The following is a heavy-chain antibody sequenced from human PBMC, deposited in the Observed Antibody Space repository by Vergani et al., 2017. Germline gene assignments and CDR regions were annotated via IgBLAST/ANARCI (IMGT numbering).Heavy chain of an antibody. CDR2: ISAYNGNT. D-gene: IGHD3-9*01. CDR3: ARNGLRYFDWLLQSHSWFDP. Sequence: QVQLVQSGAEVKKPGASVKVSCKASGYTFTSYGISWVRQAPGQGLEWMGWISAYNGNTNYAQKLQGRVTMTTDTYTSTAYMELRSLRSDDTAVYYCARNGLRYFDWLLQSHSWFDPWGQGTLVTVSS. V-gene: IGHV1-18*01. J-gene: IGHJ5*02. CDR1: GYTFTSYG.